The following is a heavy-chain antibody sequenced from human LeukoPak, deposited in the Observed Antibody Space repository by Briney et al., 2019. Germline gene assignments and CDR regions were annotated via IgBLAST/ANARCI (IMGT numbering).Heavy chain of an antibody. J-gene: IGHJ4*02. V-gene: IGHV3-30*01. CDR3: ARDYGYYDFWSGYYPRDSY. D-gene: IGHD3-3*01. CDR1: GFTFSSYA. CDR2: ISYDGSNK. Sequence: GGSLRLSCAASGFTFSSYAVHWVRQAPGKGLEWVAVISYDGSNKYYADSVKGRFTISRDNSKNTLYLQMNSLRAEDTAVYYCARDYGYYDFWSGYYPRDSYWGQGTLVTVSS.